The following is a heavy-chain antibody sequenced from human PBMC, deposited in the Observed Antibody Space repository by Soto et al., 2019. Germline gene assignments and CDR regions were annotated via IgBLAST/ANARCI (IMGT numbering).Heavy chain of an antibody. D-gene: IGHD1-26*01. V-gene: IGHV4-39*01. Sequence: QLQLQESGAGLVKPSETLSLTCTVSGGSISSSNYYWGWIRLPPGKGLEWIGSIYYSGSTYYNPSLKSRVTISVDTSKNQFSLKLSSVTAADTAVYYCATQEVGGSYVYTFDPWGQGTLVTVSS. CDR2: IYYSGST. CDR1: GGSISSSNYY. CDR3: ATQEVGGSYVYTFDP. J-gene: IGHJ5*02.